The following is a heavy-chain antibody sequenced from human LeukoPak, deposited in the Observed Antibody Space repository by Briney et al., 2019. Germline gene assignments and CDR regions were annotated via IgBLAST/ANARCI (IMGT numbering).Heavy chain of an antibody. CDR3: ARGPDYGDYVGDYYYYYMDV. Sequence: SETLSLTCTVSGYSISSGYYWGWIRQPPGKGLEWIGSIYHSGSTYYNPSLKSRVTISVDTSKNQFSLKLSSVTAADTAVYYCARGPDYGDYVGDYYYYYMDVWGKGTTVTVSS. D-gene: IGHD4-17*01. CDR2: IYHSGST. V-gene: IGHV4-38-2*02. J-gene: IGHJ6*03. CDR1: GYSISSGYY.